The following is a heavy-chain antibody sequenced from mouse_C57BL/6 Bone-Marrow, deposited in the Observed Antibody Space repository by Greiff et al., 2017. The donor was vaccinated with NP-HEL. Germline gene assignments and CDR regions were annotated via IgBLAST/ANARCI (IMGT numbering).Heavy chain of an antibody. CDR3: ARHDPYGSSYGFAY. Sequence: EVQRVESGGGLVQPGGSLKLSCAASGFTFSDYYMYWVRQTPEKRLEWVAYISNGGGSTYYPDTVKGRFTISRDNAKNTLYLQMSRLKSEDTAMYYCARHDPYGSSYGFAYWGQGTLVTVSA. D-gene: IGHD1-1*01. CDR2: ISNGGGST. CDR1: GFTFSDYY. V-gene: IGHV5-12*01. J-gene: IGHJ3*01.